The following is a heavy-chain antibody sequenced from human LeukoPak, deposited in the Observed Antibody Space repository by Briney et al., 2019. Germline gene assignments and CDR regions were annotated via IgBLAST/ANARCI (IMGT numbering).Heavy chain of an antibody. CDR1: GGSISSSSYY. V-gene: IGHV4-39*01. Sequence: SETLSLTCTVSGGSISSSSYYWGWIRQPPGKGLEWIGSIYYSGSTYYNPSPKSRVTISVDTSKNQFSLKLSSVTAADTAVYYCARLPLGGIAAAGNYYWGQGTLVTVSS. CDR2: IYYSGST. CDR3: ARLPLGGIAAAGNYY. D-gene: IGHD6-13*01. J-gene: IGHJ4*02.